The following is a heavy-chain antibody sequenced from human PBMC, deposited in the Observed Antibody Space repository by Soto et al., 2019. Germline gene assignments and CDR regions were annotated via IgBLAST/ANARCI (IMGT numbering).Heavy chain of an antibody. CDR2: ISSSSSTI. J-gene: IGHJ6*02. V-gene: IGHV3-48*02. Sequence: EVQLVESGGGLVQPGGSLRLSCAASGFTFSSYSMNWVRQAPGKGLEWVSYISSSSSTIYYADSVKGRFTISRDNAKNSLYLQMNSLRDEDTAVYYCARRRHNWNDGYYYYGMDVWGQGTTVTVSS. CDR3: ARRRHNWNDGYYYYGMDV. CDR1: GFTFSSYS. D-gene: IGHD1-1*01.